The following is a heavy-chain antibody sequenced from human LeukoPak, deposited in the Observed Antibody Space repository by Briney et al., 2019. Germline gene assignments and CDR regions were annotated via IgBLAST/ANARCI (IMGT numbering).Heavy chain of an antibody. CDR3: ARYWGSSYYYYYMDV. D-gene: IGHD6-6*01. Sequence: SETLSLTCTVSGGSISSYYWSWIRQPPGKGLEWIGYISYSGSTNYNPSLKSRVTISVDTSKNQFSLKLSSVTAADTAVYYCARYWGSSYYYYYMDVWGKGTTVTVSS. CDR2: ISYSGST. V-gene: IGHV4-59*01. J-gene: IGHJ6*03. CDR1: GGSISSYY.